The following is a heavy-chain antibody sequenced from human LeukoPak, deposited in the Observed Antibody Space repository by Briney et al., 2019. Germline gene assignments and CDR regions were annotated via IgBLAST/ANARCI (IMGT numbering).Heavy chain of an antibody. Sequence: PSETLSLTCAVYGGSFSGYYWSWIRQPPGKGLEWIGEINHSGSTSYNPSLKSRVTISVDTSKNQFSLKLSSVTAADTAVYYCARGKRGYSSSWCDYWGQGTLVTVSS. CDR1: GGSFSGYY. J-gene: IGHJ4*02. CDR2: INHSGST. CDR3: ARGKRGYSSSWCDY. D-gene: IGHD6-13*01. V-gene: IGHV4-34*01.